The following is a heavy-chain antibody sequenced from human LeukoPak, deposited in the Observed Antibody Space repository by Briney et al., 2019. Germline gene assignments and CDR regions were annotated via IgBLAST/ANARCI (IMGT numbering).Heavy chain of an antibody. CDR2: ISYDGSNK. J-gene: IGHJ4*02. V-gene: IGHV3-30-3*01. Sequence: GGSLRLSCAASGFTFSSYAMHWVRQAPGKGLEWVAVISYDGSNKYYADSVKGRFTISRDNSKNTLYLLMNSLRAEDTAVYYCARDYYDSSGFDYWGQGTLVTVSS. D-gene: IGHD3-22*01. CDR3: ARDYYDSSGFDY. CDR1: GFTFSSYA.